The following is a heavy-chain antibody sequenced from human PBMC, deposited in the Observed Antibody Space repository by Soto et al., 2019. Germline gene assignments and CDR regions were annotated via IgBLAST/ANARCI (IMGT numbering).Heavy chain of an antibody. CDR2: IKQDGSEK. CDR3: ARDPITSSLGYGMDV. CDR1: GFTFSSYW. V-gene: IGHV3-7*01. Sequence: GVLRLSCAASGFTFSSYWMSWVRQAPGKGLEWVANIKQDGSEKYYVDSVKGRFTISRDNAKNSLYLQMNSLRAEDTAVYYCARDPITSSLGYGMDVWGQGTTVTVSS. J-gene: IGHJ6*02. D-gene: IGHD3-10*01.